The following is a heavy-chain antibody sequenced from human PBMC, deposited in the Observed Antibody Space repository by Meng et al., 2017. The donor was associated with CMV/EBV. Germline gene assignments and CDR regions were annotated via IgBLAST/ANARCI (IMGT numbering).Heavy chain of an antibody. CDR2: IYYSGST. D-gene: IGHD3-22*01. CDR3: ARGVVTMIVVYDP. J-gene: IGHJ5*02. Sequence: QQQGCGPGMGKPAEPLALTCTVSGGSISSSSYYWGWIRQPPGKGLEWIGSIYYSGSTYYNPSLKSRVTISVDTSKNQFSLKLSSVTAADTAVYYCARGVVTMIVVYDPWGQGTLVTVSS. CDR1: GGSISSSSYY. V-gene: IGHV4-39*07.